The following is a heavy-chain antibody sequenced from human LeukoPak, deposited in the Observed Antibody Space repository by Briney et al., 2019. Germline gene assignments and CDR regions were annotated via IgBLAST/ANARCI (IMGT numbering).Heavy chain of an antibody. CDR2: TYYRSTWYN. Sequence: SQTLSLTCAISGDSVSSNSVTWNWIRQSPSRGLEWLGRTYYRSTWYNDYAVSVRGQITVNPDTSKNQFSLHLNSVTPEDTAVYYCARRLTQYDCFDPWGQGILVTVSS. CDR1: GDSVSSNSVT. J-gene: IGHJ5*02. V-gene: IGHV6-1*01. D-gene: IGHD2-2*01. CDR3: ARRLTQYDCFDP.